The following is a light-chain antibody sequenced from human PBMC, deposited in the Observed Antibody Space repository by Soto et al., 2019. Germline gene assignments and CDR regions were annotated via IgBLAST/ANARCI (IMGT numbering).Light chain of an antibody. V-gene: IGLV2-14*03. J-gene: IGLJ1*01. CDR3: SSYTSTSAPYV. Sequence: SVLAQPASVSGFPGQSITISCTGASSDIGGYDYVSWYQQHPGKAPKLIIYDVSGRPSGVSNRFSGSKSANTASLTISGLQAEDEADYHCSSYTSTSAPYVFGSGTKVTVL. CDR2: DVS. CDR1: SSDIGGYDY.